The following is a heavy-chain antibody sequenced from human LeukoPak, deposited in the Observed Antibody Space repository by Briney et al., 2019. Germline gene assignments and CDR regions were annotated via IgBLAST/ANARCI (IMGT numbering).Heavy chain of an antibody. CDR3: AKDGAWLRFDD. CDR1: GFPFSSHG. J-gene: IGHJ4*02. CDR2: ISPGGPT. V-gene: IGHV3-23*01. D-gene: IGHD5-12*01. Sequence: GGSLRLSCAGSGFPFSSHGMNWVRQAPGKGLEWVSGISPGGPTYYADSVKGRFTISRDDSKNTPYLQMKNLRAEDTAVYYCAKDGAWLRFDDWGQGILVSVSS.